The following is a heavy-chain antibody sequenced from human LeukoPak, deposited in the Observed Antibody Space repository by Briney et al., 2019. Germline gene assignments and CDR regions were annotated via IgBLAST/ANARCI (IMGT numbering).Heavy chain of an antibody. J-gene: IGHJ6*03. V-gene: IGHV3-11*01. CDR1: GFTFSDYC. CDR3: ARVSTYQYYYYMDV. CDR2: ISTSGKTI. Sequence: GGSLRLSCTASGFTFSDYCMSWIRQAPGKGLEWVSYISTSGKTIYYADSVKGRFTISRDNAKNSLYLQINSLRAEDTAVYYCARVSTYQYYYYMDVWGKGTTVTVSS. D-gene: IGHD2-2*01.